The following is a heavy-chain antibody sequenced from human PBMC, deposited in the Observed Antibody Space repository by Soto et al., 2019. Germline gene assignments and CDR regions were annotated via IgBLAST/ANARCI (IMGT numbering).Heavy chain of an antibody. Sequence: QVQLQVSGPGLLRPSETLSLTCRVSGASMTSYHWTWIRQSPGKGLEWIGNVYYNGATTYNPSLRIRVAISIDTSETQFSLKLNSLTAADSATSFCARAGQTVSFFDFWAQGALVAISS. J-gene: IGHJ5*01. CDR1: GASMTSYH. V-gene: IGHV4-59*01. D-gene: IGHD4-17*01. CDR2: VYYNGAT. CDR3: ARAGQTVSFFDF.